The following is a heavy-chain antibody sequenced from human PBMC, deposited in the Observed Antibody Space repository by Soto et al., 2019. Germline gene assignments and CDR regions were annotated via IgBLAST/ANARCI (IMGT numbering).Heavy chain of an antibody. J-gene: IGHJ4*02. CDR2: ISSTTNYI. CDR1: GFTFTMYS. Sequence: EVQLVESGGGLVKPGGSLRLSCAASGFTFTMYSMNWVRQAPGKGLEWVSSISSTTNYIYYGDSMKGRFNIYRDNAKNSLYLEMNSLRAEDTAVYSCARESEDLTSNFDYWGQGTRVTVSS. V-gene: IGHV3-21*06. CDR3: ARESEDLTSNFDY.